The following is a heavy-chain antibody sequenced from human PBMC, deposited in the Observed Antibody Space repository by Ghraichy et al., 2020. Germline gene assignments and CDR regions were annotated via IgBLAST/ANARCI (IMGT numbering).Heavy chain of an antibody. Sequence: GESLNISCAASGFTFSSYAVSWVRLGPGKELEWVSAISGSGGSTYYADSVKGRFTISRDNSKNTLYLQMNSLRAEDTAIYYCAKDLRYCSSTTCYFSGMDVWGQGTTVTV. J-gene: IGHJ6*02. D-gene: IGHD2-2*01. CDR3: AKDLRYCSSTTCYFSGMDV. V-gene: IGHV3-23*01. CDR2: ISGSGGST. CDR1: GFTFSSYA.